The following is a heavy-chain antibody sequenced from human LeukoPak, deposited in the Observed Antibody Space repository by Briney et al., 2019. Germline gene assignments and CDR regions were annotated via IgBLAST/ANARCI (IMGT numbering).Heavy chain of an antibody. CDR1: VASIRDYY. Sequence: SETLSLTCSVSVASIRDYYWTWIRQPPGKRLQWIGSISYSGSTKYNPSLNSRVSISIDTSRDQFSLKLRSVTAADTAVYYCAREPRYYRDSYYSYMDVWGKGTTVTVSS. CDR2: ISYSGST. CDR3: AREPRYYRDSYYSYMDV. D-gene: IGHD3-22*01. V-gene: IGHV4-59*01. J-gene: IGHJ6*03.